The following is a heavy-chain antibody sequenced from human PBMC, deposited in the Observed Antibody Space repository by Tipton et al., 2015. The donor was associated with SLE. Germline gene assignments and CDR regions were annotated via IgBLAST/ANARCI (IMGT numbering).Heavy chain of an antibody. CDR3: AKDRIESEFWSGYQGYYFDS. CDR1: GFIFNRYS. CDR2: ILSSGDMI. J-gene: IGHJ4*02. V-gene: IGHV3-48*01. D-gene: IGHD3-3*01. Sequence: GSLRLSCAASGFIFNRYSMNWVRQVPGKGLEWVANILSSGDMIHYADSVKGRFTISRDNARKSLYLQMNSLRAEDTAVYYCAKDRIESEFWSGYQGYYFDSWGQGTLVTVSS.